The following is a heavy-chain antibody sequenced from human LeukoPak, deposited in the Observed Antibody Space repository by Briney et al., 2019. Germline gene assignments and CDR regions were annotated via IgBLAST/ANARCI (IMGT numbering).Heavy chain of an antibody. Sequence: ASVKVSCKVSGYTLTELSMHWVRQAPGKGLEWMGGFDPEDGETIYAQKFQGRVTMTEDTSTDTAYMELSSLRSEDTAVYYCARVLVQLERRVWTLYYFDYWGQGTLVTVSS. J-gene: IGHJ4*02. CDR2: FDPEDGET. D-gene: IGHD1-1*01. V-gene: IGHV1-24*01. CDR1: GYTLTELS. CDR3: ARVLVQLERRVWTLYYFDY.